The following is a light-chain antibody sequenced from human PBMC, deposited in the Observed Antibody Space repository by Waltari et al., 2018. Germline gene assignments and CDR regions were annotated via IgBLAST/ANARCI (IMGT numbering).Light chain of an antibody. Sequence: QSALTQPASVSGSPGQSSAIPCTGTSSDVGAYNYASWYQPHPGKSPKLMIYEVSNRPSGLSNPFSDSHSGYTASLTLSGLQAADGAYYYCSSFPSSSTLVFGGGTKLTVL. CDR2: EVS. CDR1: SSDVGAYNY. J-gene: IGLJ2*01. V-gene: IGLV2-14*01. CDR3: SSFPSSSTLV.